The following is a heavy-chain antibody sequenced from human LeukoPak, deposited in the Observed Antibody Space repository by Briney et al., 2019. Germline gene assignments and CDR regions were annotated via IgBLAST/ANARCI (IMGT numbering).Heavy chain of an antibody. CDR3: ARDVGARLPGY. CDR2: INHSGST. CDR1: DFAVSFNY. D-gene: IGHD6-6*01. J-gene: IGHJ1*01. V-gene: IGHV4-34*01. Sequence: GSLSLSCAASDFAVSFNYMTWIRQPPGKGLEWIGEINHSGSTNYNPSLKSRVTISVDTSKNQFSLKLSSVTAADTAVYYCARDVGARLPGYWGQGTLVTVSS.